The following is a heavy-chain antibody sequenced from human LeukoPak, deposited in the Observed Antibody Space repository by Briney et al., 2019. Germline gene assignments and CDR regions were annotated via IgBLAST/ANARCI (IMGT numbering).Heavy chain of an antibody. D-gene: IGHD4-17*01. CDR2: MNQDGNAQ. J-gene: IGHJ4*02. Sequence: GGSLRLSCAASGFTFSSYWVSWVRQAPGKGLEWVANMNQDGNAQYYVDSVKGRFTISRDNAKNSLYLQMNSLGAEDTAVYYCARVNPDYGDNHFDYWGQGTLVTVSS. CDR3: ARVNPDYGDNHFDY. V-gene: IGHV3-7*01. CDR1: GFTFSSYW.